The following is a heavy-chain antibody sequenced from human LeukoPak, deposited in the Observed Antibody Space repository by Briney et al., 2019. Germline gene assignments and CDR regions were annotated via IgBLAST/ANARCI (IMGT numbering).Heavy chain of an antibody. Sequence: SETLSLTCTVSGGSISSGSYYWSWIRQPAVKGLEWIGRIYTSGSTNYNPSLKSRVTISVDTSKNQFSLKLSSVTAADTAVYYCARLYGSGSSLYFDYWGQGTLVTVSS. CDR2: IYTSGST. CDR1: GGSISSGSYY. D-gene: IGHD3-10*01. V-gene: IGHV4-61*02. CDR3: ARLYGSGSSLYFDY. J-gene: IGHJ4*02.